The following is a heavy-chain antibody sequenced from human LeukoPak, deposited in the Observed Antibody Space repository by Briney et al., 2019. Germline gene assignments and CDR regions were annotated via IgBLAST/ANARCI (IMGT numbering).Heavy chain of an antibody. CDR3: ARQGLRPVVPPYGMDV. V-gene: IGHV4-39*01. CDR2: IYYTGSN. D-gene: IGHD5/OR15-5a*01. Sequence: SETLSLSCTVSGGSISSTSYYWGWIRQPPGKGLEWIGSIYYTGSNYYNPSLKSRVTISVDTSKNQFSLKLSSVTAADTAVYYCARQGLRPVVPPYGMDVWGQGTTVTVSS. CDR1: GGSISSTSYY. J-gene: IGHJ6*02.